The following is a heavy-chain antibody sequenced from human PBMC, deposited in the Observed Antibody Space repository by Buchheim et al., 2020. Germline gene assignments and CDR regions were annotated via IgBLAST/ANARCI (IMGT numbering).Heavy chain of an antibody. CDR2: IIPIFGVA. Sequence: QVQLVQSGAEVKKPGSSVKVSCKSSGGTFSSYTISWVRQAPGQGLEWMGKIIPIFGVAKYAQRFRDRVTITADKSTSTAYMELSSLRSEDTAVYYCARASPGNYDILTGYLTDWGQGTL. J-gene: IGHJ4*02. CDR3: ARASPGNYDILTGYLTD. D-gene: IGHD3-9*01. V-gene: IGHV1-69*02. CDR1: GGTFSSYT.